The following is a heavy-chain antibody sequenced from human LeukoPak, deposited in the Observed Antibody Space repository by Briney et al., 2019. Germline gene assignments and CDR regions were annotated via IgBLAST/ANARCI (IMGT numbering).Heavy chain of an antibody. CDR1: GYTFTAYY. J-gene: IGHJ4*02. CDR2: INPNSGGT. V-gene: IGHV1-2*02. CDR3: ARVVVEAYYYDSSGSGPFDY. D-gene: IGHD3-22*01. Sequence: ASVKVSCKASGYTFTAYYMHWVRQAPGQGLEWMGWINPNSGGTNYAQKFQGRVFMTRDTSISTAYMELSRLRSDDTAVYYCARVVVEAYYYDSSGSGPFDYWGQGTLVTVSS.